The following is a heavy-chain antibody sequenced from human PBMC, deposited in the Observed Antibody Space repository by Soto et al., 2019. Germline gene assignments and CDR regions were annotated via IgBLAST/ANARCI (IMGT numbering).Heavy chain of an antibody. V-gene: IGHV1-69*01. CDR1: GGTFSSYA. CDR3: ASEKARLAAATPDYYYGMDV. D-gene: IGHD6-13*01. CDR2: IIPIFGTA. J-gene: IGHJ6*02. Sequence: QVQLVQSGAEVKKPGSSVKVSCKASGGTFSSYAISWVRQAPGQGLEWMGGIIPIFGTANYAQKFQGRVKITADESTSTAYMELSSLRSEDTGVYYCASEKARLAAATPDYYYGMDVWGQGTTVTVSS.